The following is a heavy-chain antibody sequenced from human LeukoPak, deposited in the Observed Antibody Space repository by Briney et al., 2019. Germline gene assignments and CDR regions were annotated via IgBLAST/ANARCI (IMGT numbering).Heavy chain of an antibody. CDR3: ARRSSGSYYPDAFDI. Sequence: ASAKVSCKASGYTFTSYGISWVRQAPGQGLEWMGWISAYNGNTNYAQKLQGRVTMTTDTSTSTAYMELRSLRSDDTAVYYCARRSSGSYYPDAFDIWGQGTMVTVSS. D-gene: IGHD1-26*01. CDR2: ISAYNGNT. CDR1: GYTFTSYG. V-gene: IGHV1-18*01. J-gene: IGHJ3*02.